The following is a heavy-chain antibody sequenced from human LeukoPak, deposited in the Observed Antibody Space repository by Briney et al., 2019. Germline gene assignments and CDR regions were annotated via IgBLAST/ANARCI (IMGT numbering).Heavy chain of an antibody. D-gene: IGHD4-23*01. V-gene: IGHV4-59*01. CDR2: IYYSGST. J-gene: IGHJ4*02. CDR1: GGSISSYY. CDR3: ARDRSGVTPYYFDY. Sequence: SETLSLTCTVSGGSISSYYWSWLRQPPGKGLEWIGYIYYSGSTNYNPSLKSRVTISVDTSKNQFSLKLSSVTAADTAVYYCARDRSGVTPYYFDYWGQGTLVTVSS.